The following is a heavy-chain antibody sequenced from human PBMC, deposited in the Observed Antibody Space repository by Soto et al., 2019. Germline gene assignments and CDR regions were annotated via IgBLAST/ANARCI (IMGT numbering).Heavy chain of an antibody. Sequence: ASVKVSCKASGYTFTSYGISWVRQAPGQGLEWMGWISTNNGNTNYAQKLQGRVTMTTDTSTSTAYMELRSLRSDDTAVYYCARDPTLYSSSWYNWFDPWGQGTLVTSPQ. D-gene: IGHD6-13*01. CDR3: ARDPTLYSSSWYNWFDP. V-gene: IGHV1-18*01. CDR2: ISTNNGNT. CDR1: GYTFTSYG. J-gene: IGHJ5*02.